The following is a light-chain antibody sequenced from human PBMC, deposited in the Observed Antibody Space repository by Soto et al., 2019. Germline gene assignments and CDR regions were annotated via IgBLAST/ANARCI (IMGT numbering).Light chain of an antibody. J-gene: IGKJ2*01. CDR1: QGVSNN. CDR3: QQYDNWPPMYT. V-gene: IGKV3-15*01. CDR2: GAS. Sequence: EIVMTQSPATLPVSPGERATLSCSTSQGVSNNLAWYQQKPGQAPRLLIYGASTRATSTPARFSGSGSGTEFTLTISNLQSEDFAVYYCQQYDNWPPMYTFGPGTKLEIK.